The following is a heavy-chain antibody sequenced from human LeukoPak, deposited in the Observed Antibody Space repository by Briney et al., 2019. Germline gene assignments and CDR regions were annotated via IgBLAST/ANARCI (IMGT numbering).Heavy chain of an antibody. Sequence: GRSLRLSCAASGFTFGSYAMHWVRQAPGKGLEWVAVISYDGSNKYYADSVKGRFTISRDNSKNTLYLQMNSLRAEDTAVYYCASGPGIESGRIAAQSDAGYWGQETLVTVSS. CDR2: ISYDGSNK. CDR1: GFTFGSYA. CDR3: ASGPGIESGRIAAQSDAGY. D-gene: IGHD6-6*01. V-gene: IGHV3-30-3*01. J-gene: IGHJ4*02.